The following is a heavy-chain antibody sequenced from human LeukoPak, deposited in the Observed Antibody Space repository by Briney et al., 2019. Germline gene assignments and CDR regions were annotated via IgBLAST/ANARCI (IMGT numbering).Heavy chain of an antibody. D-gene: IGHD3-22*01. CDR1: GGSISDYY. CDR3: ARVGSSGYSDAFDI. Sequence: SETLSLTCSVSGGSISDYYWTWIRQPPGKGLEWIGHIYSSGSTKYNPSLKSRITISVDTSGNQFSLQLSSVTDADTAVYYCARVGSSGYSDAFDIWGQGTMVTVSS. J-gene: IGHJ3*02. V-gene: IGHV4-59*01. CDR2: IYSSGST.